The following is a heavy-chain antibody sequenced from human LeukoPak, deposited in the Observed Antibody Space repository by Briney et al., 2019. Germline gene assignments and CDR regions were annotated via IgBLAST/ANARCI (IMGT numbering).Heavy chain of an antibody. CDR1: GGSFSGYY. J-gene: IGHJ5*02. D-gene: IGHD3-3*01. CDR3: ASVYYGFWSGLGNSNWFDP. CDR2: INHSGST. Sequence: PSETLSLTCAVYGGSFSGYYWSWIRQPPGKGLEWIGEINHSGSTNYNPSLKSRVTISVDTSKNQFSLKLSSVTAADTAVYYCASVYYGFWSGLGNSNWFDPWGQGTLVTVSS. V-gene: IGHV4-34*01.